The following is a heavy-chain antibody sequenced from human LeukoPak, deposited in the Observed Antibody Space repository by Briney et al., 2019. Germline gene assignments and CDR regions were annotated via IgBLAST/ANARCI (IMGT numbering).Heavy chain of an antibody. Sequence: GGSLRLSCAASGFTFSSYEMNWVRQAPGKGLEWVSYISSSGSTIYYAASVKGRFTISRDNAKNSLYLQMNSLRAEDTAVYYCARVAFVATMGDYWGQGTLVTVSS. CDR3: ARVAFVATMGDY. D-gene: IGHD5-12*01. V-gene: IGHV3-48*03. J-gene: IGHJ4*02. CDR1: GFTFSSYE. CDR2: ISSSGSTI.